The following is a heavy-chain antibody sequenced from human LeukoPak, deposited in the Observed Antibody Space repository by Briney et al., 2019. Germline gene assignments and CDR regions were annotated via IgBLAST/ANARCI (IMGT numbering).Heavy chain of an antibody. D-gene: IGHD3-22*01. J-gene: IGHJ4*02. CDR2: IYSGSNP. V-gene: IGHV3-53*01. CDR3: ARADYYDSTGYNDY. CDR1: GFTVSSNY. Sequence: GGSLRLSCAASGFTVSSNYMSWVRQAPGKGLEWVSVIYSGSNPYYADSVKGRFTISRDNSKNTLYFQMTSLRAEDTAVYYCARADYYDSTGYNDYWGQGTLVTVSS.